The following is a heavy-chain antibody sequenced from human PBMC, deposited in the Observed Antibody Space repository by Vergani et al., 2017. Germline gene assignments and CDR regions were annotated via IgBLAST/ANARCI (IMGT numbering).Heavy chain of an antibody. V-gene: IGHV1-69*01. Sequence: QVQLVQSGAEVKKPGSSVKVSCKASGGTFSSYAISWVRQAPGQGLEWMGGIIPIFGTANYAQKFQGRVTITADESTSTAYMELSSLRSEDTAVYYCARLVVPAARAPYYYDYMDVWGKGTTVTVSS. CDR1: GGTFSSYA. D-gene: IGHD2-2*01. CDR3: ARLVVPAARAPYYYDYMDV. CDR2: IIPIFGTA. J-gene: IGHJ6*03.